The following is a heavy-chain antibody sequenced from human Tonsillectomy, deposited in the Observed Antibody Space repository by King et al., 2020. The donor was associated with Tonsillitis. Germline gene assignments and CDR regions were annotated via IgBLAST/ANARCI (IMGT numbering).Heavy chain of an antibody. CDR2: IYYSGST. CDR1: GGSISSSSYY. V-gene: IGHV4-39*01. D-gene: IGHD6-13*01. J-gene: IGHJ6*03. Sequence: LQLQESGPGLVKPSETLSLTCTVSGGSISSSSYYWGWIRQPPGKGLEWIGSIYYSGSTYYNPSLKSRVTISVDTSKNQFSLKLSSVTAADTALYYCASLRQSSRRVGSYYYFSMDVWGNGTTFTVSS. CDR3: ASLRQSSRRVGSYYYFSMDV.